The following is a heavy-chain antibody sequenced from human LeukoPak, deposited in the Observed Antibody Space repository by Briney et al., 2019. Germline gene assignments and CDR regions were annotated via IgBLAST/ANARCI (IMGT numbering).Heavy chain of an antibody. D-gene: IGHD3-3*01. CDR3: ASQRSGYYFDY. V-gene: IGHV4-39*01. J-gene: IGHJ4*02. CDR1: GFTFGDYA. CDR2: AYYSGTT. Sequence: GSLRLSCTGSGFTFGDYAMSWVRQAPGKGLEWIGSAYYSGTTFYNPSLKSRVTVSVDMSKNQFSLKLSSVTAADTAAYYCASQRSGYYFDYWGQGTLVTVSS.